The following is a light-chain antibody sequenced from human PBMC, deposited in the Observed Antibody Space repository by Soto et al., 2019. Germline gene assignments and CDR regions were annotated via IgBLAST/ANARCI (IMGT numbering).Light chain of an antibody. CDR3: QQTASTPYT. CDR1: QSINTY. CDR2: AAS. Sequence: DTQMTQSPSSLSASVGDRVTITCRASQSINTYLNWYQQKPGEAPNLLIYAASSLQSGVPPRFSGSGSETHFTLTINSLQPDDFATYYCQQTASTPYTFGQGT. V-gene: IGKV1-39*01. J-gene: IGKJ2*01.